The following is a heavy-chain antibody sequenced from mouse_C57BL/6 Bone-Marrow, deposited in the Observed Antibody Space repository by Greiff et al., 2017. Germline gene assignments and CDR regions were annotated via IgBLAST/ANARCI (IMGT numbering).Heavy chain of an antibody. V-gene: IGHV5-17*01. CDR1: GFTFSDYG. J-gene: IGHJ3*01. D-gene: IGHD1-1*01. Sequence: EVMLVESGRGLVKPGGSLKLSCAASGFTFSDYGMHWVRQAPEKGLEWVAYISSGSSTIYYADTVKGRFTISRDNAKNTLFLQMTSLRSEDTAMYYCARGTVVAHFAYWGQGTLVTVSA. CDR2: ISSGSSTI. CDR3: ARGTVVAHFAY.